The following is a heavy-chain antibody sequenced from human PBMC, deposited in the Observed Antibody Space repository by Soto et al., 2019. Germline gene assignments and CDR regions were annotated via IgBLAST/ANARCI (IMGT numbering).Heavy chain of an antibody. CDR3: AKAITPRGYCSGGSCWGYDAFDI. CDR2: ISWNSGSI. CDR1: GFTFDDYA. D-gene: IGHD2-15*01. J-gene: IGHJ3*02. Sequence: GGSLRLSCAASGFTFDDYAMHWVRQAPGKGLEWVSGISWNSGSIGYADSVKGRFTISRDNAKNSLYLQMNSLRAEDTALYYCAKAITPRGYCSGGSCWGYDAFDIWGQGTMVTVSS. V-gene: IGHV3-9*01.